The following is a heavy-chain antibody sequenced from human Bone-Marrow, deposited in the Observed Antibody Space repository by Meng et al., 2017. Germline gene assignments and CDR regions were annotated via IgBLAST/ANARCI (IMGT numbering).Heavy chain of an antibody. D-gene: IGHD3-10*01. J-gene: IGHJ6*02. V-gene: IGHV3-7*01. CDR3: ARGGITMVRGVINYYYYGMDV. CDR1: GFTFSSYW. CDR2: IKQDGSEK. Sequence: GESLKISCAASGFTFSSYWMSWVRQAPGKGLEWVANIKQDGSEKYYVDSVKGRFTISRDNAENSLYLQMNSLRAEDTAVYYCARGGITMVRGVINYYYYGMDVWGQGTTVTVSS.